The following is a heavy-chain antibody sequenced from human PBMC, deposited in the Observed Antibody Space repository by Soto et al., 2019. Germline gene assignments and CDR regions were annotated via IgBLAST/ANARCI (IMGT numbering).Heavy chain of an antibody. CDR1: GYTFTSYG. J-gene: IGHJ4*02. D-gene: IGHD1-26*01. Sequence: QVQLVQSGAEVKKPGASVKVSCKASGYTFTSYGISWVRQAPGQGLEWMGWISAYNGNTNYAQKLQGRVTMTTDTTGSTAYMELRRLRSDDMAVYYCPRDAAVGLFDCGGQGTLVTVSS. V-gene: IGHV1-18*03. CDR3: PRDAAVGLFDC. CDR2: ISAYNGNT.